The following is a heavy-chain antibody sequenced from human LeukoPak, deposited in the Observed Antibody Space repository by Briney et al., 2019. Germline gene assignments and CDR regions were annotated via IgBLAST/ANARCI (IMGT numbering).Heavy chain of an antibody. Sequence: PSETLSLTCAVYGGSFSGYYWSWIRQTPGKGLEWIGEINHSGSTNYNPSLKSRVTISVDTSKNQFSLKLSSVTAADTAVYYCARPTNFKGYCSGGSCLRDAFDIWGQGTMVTVSS. J-gene: IGHJ3*02. CDR2: INHSGST. CDR3: ARPTNFKGYCSGGSCLRDAFDI. D-gene: IGHD2-15*01. V-gene: IGHV4-34*01. CDR1: GGSFSGYY.